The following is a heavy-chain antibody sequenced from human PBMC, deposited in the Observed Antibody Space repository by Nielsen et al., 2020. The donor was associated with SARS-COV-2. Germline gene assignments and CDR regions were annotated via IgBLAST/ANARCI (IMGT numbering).Heavy chain of an antibody. Sequence: GESLKISCAASGFTFSSYAMSWVRQAPGKGLEWVSAISGSGGSTYYADSVKGRFTISRDNSKNTLYPQMNSLRAEDTAVYYCAKTPTGGYSGYGPKWLHSYGYNYFDYWGQGTLVTVSS. CDR3: AKTPTGGYSGYGPKWLHSYGYNYFDY. V-gene: IGHV3-23*01. CDR1: GFTFSSYA. CDR2: ISGSGGST. D-gene: IGHD5-12*01. J-gene: IGHJ4*02.